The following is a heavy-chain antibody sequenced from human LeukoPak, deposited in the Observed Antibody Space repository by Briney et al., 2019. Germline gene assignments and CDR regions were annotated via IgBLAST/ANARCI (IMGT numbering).Heavy chain of an antibody. Sequence: PGGSLRLSCAASGFTFSSYSMNWVRQAPGKGLEWVSYISSSGSTIYYADSVKGRFTISRDNAKNSLYLQMNSLRAEDTAVYYCARVPNYYGSGVDYWGQGTLVTVSS. CDR2: ISSSGSTI. J-gene: IGHJ4*02. V-gene: IGHV3-48*04. CDR1: GFTFSSYS. D-gene: IGHD3-10*01. CDR3: ARVPNYYGSGVDY.